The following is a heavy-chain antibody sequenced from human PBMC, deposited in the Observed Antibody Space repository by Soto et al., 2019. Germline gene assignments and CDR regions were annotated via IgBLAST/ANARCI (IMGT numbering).Heavy chain of an antibody. CDR2: IYATGTT. D-gene: IGHD1-1*01. Sequence: TLSLTCNVSGASISGFYWSWIRKSAGKGLEWIGRIYATGTTDYNPSLKSRVMMSVDTSKKQFSLKLRSVTAADTAVYYCVRDGTKNLRDWFDPWGQGISVTVSS. CDR1: GASISGFY. CDR3: VRDGTKNLRDWFDP. V-gene: IGHV4-4*07. J-gene: IGHJ5*02.